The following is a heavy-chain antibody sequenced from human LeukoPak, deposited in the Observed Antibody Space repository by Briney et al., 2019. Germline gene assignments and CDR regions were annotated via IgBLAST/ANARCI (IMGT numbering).Heavy chain of an antibody. V-gene: IGHV3-21*01. J-gene: IGHJ6*02. CDR2: ISSSSSYI. D-gene: IGHD3-10*01. CDR1: GFTFSSYS. CDR3: ARSSATMVRGVFYYYGMDV. Sequence: PGGSLRLSCAASGFTFSSYSMNWVRQAPGKGLEWVSTISSSSSYIYYADSVKGRFTISRDNAKNSLYLQMNSLRAEDTAVYYCARSSATMVRGVFYYYGMDVWGQGTTVTVSS.